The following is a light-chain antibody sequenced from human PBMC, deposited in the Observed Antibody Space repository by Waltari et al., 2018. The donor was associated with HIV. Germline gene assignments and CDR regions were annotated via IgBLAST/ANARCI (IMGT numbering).Light chain of an antibody. CDR2: DVS. CDR1: SSDVGGYNY. V-gene: IGLV2-11*01. CDR3: CSYAGSYSYV. Sequence: QSALTQPRSVSGSPGQSVTISCTGTSSDVGGYNYVSWYKQHPGKAPKLMIYDVSKRPSGVPDRFSGSKPGNTASLTISGLQAEDEADYYCCSYAGSYSYVFGTGTKVTVL. J-gene: IGLJ1*01.